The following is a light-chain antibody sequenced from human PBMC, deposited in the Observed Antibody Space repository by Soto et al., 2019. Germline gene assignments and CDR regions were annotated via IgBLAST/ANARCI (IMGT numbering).Light chain of an antibody. CDR3: QQYNNWPPYT. V-gene: IGKV3-15*01. J-gene: IGKJ2*01. CDR1: QSVSNK. CDR2: GAS. Sequence: ETVMTQSPATLSVSPGARATLSCRASQSVSNKLAWFQQKPGQAPRRLIYGASTRATGIPARFSGSGSGTEFTITISSLQSEDFAIYYCQQYNNWPPYTFGQGTKLEIK.